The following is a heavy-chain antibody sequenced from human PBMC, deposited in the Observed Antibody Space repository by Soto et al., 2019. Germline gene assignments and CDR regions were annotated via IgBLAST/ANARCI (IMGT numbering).Heavy chain of an antibody. CDR1: GFTFSSYA. Sequence: EVQLLESGGGLVQPGGSLRLSCAASGFTFSSYAMNWVRQAPGKGLKWVSLISGSGGRTYYADSVKGRFTISRDNSKNXLFLQMNSLTAEDTAVYYCAKDRVGAPTSYYDMDVWGQGTTVTVSS. J-gene: IGHJ6*02. D-gene: IGHD1-26*01. V-gene: IGHV3-23*01. CDR3: AKDRVGAPTSYYDMDV. CDR2: ISGSGGRT.